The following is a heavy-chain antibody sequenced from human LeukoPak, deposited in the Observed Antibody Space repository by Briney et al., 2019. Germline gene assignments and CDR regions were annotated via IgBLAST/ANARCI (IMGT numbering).Heavy chain of an antibody. V-gene: IGHV4-34*01. Sequence: SETLSLTCAVYGGSFSGHYWSWIRQPPGKGLEWIGEINHSGSTNYNPSLKSRVTISVDTSKNQFSLKLSSVTAADTAVYYCARGLSQGSRGWLETPYNWFDPWGQGTLVTVSS. CDR2: INHSGST. J-gene: IGHJ5*02. CDR3: ARGLSQGSRGWLETPYNWFDP. CDR1: GGSFSGHY. D-gene: IGHD6-19*01.